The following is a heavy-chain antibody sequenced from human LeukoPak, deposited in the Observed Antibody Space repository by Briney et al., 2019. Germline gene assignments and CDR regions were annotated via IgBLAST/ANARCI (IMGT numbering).Heavy chain of an antibody. CDR2: ISSSISYI. D-gene: IGHD6-19*01. CDR3: ARGPSPVPGLAQYFDY. CDR1: GFTFSTYT. J-gene: IGHJ4*02. Sequence: GGSLRLSCAASGFTFSTYTMNWVRQAPGKGLEWVSSISSSISYIYYADSVKGGFTISRDNAKNSLYLQMNSLRAEDTAVYYCARGPSPVPGLAQYFDYWGQGTLVTVSS. V-gene: IGHV3-21*01.